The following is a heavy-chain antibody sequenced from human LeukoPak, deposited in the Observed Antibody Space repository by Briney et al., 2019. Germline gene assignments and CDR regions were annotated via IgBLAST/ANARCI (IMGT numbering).Heavy chain of an antibody. D-gene: IGHD2-21*02. V-gene: IGHV4-59*01. CDR1: GGSFSGYY. J-gene: IGHJ4*02. CDR3: ARFVVVTANFDY. CDR2: IHYSGST. Sequence: SETLSLTCAVYGGSFSGYYWSWIRQPPGKGLEWIGYIHYSGSTNYNPSLKSRVTISVDTSKSQFSLKLSSVTAADTAVYYCARFVVVTANFDYWGQGTLVTVSS.